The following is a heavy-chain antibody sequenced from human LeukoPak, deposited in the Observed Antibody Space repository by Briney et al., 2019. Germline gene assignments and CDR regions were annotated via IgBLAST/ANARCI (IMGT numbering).Heavy chain of an antibody. CDR3: AREYGWLAPYYYYYYMDV. J-gene: IGHJ6*03. V-gene: IGHV3-74*01. CDR1: GFTFGSSW. D-gene: IGHD6-19*01. Sequence: PGGSLRLSCAASGFTFGSSWMHWVRQAPGKGLVWVSRINSDGSSTTYADSVKGRFTISRDNAKNTLYLQMNSLRAEDTAVYYCAREYGWLAPYYYYYYMDVWGKGTTVTVSS. CDR2: INSDGSST.